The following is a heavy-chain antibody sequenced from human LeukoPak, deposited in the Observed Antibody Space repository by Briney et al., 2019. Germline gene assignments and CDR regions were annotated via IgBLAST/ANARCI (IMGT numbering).Heavy chain of an antibody. Sequence: GGSLRLSCAASGFTFSSYNMNWVRQAPGKGLEWVSSITSSSSYICYADSVEGRFTISRDNAKNSLYLQMNSLRAEDTAVYYCARDQGWYGDAFDIWGQGTMVTVSS. CDR1: GFTFSSYN. J-gene: IGHJ3*02. CDR2: ITSSSSYI. V-gene: IGHV3-21*01. CDR3: ARDQGWYGDAFDI. D-gene: IGHD6-19*01.